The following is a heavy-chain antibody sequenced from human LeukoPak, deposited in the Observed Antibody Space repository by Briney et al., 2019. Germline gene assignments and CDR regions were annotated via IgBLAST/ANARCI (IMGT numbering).Heavy chain of an antibody. CDR3: AREYSSSSGRTFDY. CDR2: ISTTGST. V-gene: IGHV4-4*07. D-gene: IGHD6-6*01. Sequence: SETLSLTCTVSGGSISSYYWNWIRQPAGKGLEWIGCISTTGSTNYNPSLKSRLTMSVDTSKKQFSLRLSSVSAADTAVYYCAREYSSSSGRTFDYWGQGSLVTVSS. CDR1: GGSISSYY. J-gene: IGHJ4*02.